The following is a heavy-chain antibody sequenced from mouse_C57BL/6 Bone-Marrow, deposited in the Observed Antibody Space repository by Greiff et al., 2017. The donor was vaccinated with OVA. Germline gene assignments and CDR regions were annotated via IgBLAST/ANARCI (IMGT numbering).Heavy chain of an antibody. CDR1: GFTFSSYA. CDR3: ARDNDGYYVGYFDY. J-gene: IGHJ2*01. V-gene: IGHV5-4*01. Sequence: EVKLVESGGGLVKPGGSLKLSCAASGFTFSSYAMSWVRQTPEKRLEWVATISDGGSYTYYPDNVKGRITISRYNAKNNLCLQMSHLKSEDTAMYYCARDNDGYYVGYFDYWGQGTTLTVSS. CDR2: ISDGGSYT. D-gene: IGHD2-3*01.